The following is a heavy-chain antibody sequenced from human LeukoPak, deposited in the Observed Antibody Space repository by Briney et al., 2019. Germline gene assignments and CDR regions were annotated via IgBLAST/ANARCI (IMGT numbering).Heavy chain of an antibody. J-gene: IGHJ4*02. CDR1: GFTFSSYS. Sequence: GGSLRLSCAASGFTFSSYSMNWVRQAPGKGLEWVSSISSSSSYIYYADSVKGRFTISRDNAKNSLYLQMNSLRAEDTAVYYCASTDTAMVVGIDHWGQGTLVTVSS. D-gene: IGHD5-18*01. V-gene: IGHV3-21*01. CDR2: ISSSSSYI. CDR3: ASTDTAMVVGIDH.